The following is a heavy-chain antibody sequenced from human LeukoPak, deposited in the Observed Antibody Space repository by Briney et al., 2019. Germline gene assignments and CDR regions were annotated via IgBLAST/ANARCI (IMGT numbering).Heavy chain of an antibody. J-gene: IGHJ2*01. CDR1: GFTFSDYA. CDR3: ARDTCGCGSGWHLYWYFDL. D-gene: IGHD6-19*01. V-gene: IGHV3-64*01. Sequence: PGGSLRLSCAASGFTFSDYAIHWVRQAPGKEVEYVSAISSNGGSIHYANSVKGRFTISRDNSKNTLYLQMDSLRAEDMAVYYCARDTCGCGSGWHLYWYFDLWGRGTLVTVSS. CDR2: ISSNGGSI.